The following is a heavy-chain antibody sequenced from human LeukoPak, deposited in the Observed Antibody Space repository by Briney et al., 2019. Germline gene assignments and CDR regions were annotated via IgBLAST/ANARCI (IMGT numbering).Heavy chain of an antibody. D-gene: IGHD6-13*01. Sequence: GGSLRLSCAAFGFTFSRYSMNWVRQAPGKGLEWVSYISSSSTIYYADSVKGRFTISRDNAKNSLYLQMNSLRDEDTAVYYCARSSSWYYLDYWGQGALVTVSS. J-gene: IGHJ4*02. CDR2: ISSSSTI. V-gene: IGHV3-48*02. CDR1: GFTFSRYS. CDR3: ARSSSWYYLDY.